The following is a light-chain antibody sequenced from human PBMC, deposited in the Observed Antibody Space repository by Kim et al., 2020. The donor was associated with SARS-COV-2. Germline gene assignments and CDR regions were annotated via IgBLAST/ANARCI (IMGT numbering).Light chain of an antibody. CDR1: QSVNTY. J-gene: IGKJ5*01. CDR3: QQRSNWPPLT. CDR2: DAS. Sequence: EIVLTQSPGTLSLSPGERANLSCRASQSVNTYLAWYQQKPGQAPRLLIYDASNRATGIPARFSGSGSGTDFTLNISSLEPEDFAVYYCQQRSNWPPLTFGQGTRLEIK. V-gene: IGKV3-11*01.